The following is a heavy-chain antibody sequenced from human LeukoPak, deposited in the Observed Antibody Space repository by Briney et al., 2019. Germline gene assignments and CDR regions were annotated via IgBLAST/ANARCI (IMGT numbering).Heavy chain of an antibody. J-gene: IGHJ4*02. V-gene: IGHV3-74*01. CDR1: GFTFSSYW. D-gene: IGHD1-26*01. CDR3: AMGSPDEPLDY. CDR2: INTDGSST. Sequence: GGSLRLSCAASGFTFSSYWMHWVRQAPGKGLVWVSRINTDGSSTSYADSVKGRFTISRDNAKNTLYLQMNSLRAENTAVYYCAMGSPDEPLDYWGQGTLVTVSS.